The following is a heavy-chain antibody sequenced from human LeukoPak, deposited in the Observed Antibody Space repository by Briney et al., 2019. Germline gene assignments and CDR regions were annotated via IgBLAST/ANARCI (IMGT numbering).Heavy chain of an antibody. V-gene: IGHV3-15*01. CDR3: XXXXXTYYYDSSGYSPRDY. CDR1: GFTFSNAW. D-gene: IGHD3-22*01. J-gene: IGHJ4*02. Sequence: PGGSLRLSCAASGFTFSNAWMSWVRQAPGKGLEWVGRIKSKTDGGTTDYAAPVKGRFTISRDDSKNTLYLQMNSLKTEDTAVXXXXXXXXTYYYDSSGYSPRDYWGQGTLVTVSS. CDR2: IKSKTDGGTT.